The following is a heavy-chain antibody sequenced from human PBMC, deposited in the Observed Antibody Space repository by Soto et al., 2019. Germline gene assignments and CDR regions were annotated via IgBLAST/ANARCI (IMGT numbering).Heavy chain of an antibody. Sequence: SETLSLTCTVSGGSISSGGYYWSWIRQHPGKGLEWIGYIYYSGSTYYNPSLKSRVTISVDTSKNQFSLKLSSVTAADTAVYYCARAAIQLWFGWVDYWGQGTLVTVS. V-gene: IGHV4-31*03. CDR3: ARAAIQLWFGWVDY. J-gene: IGHJ4*02. D-gene: IGHD5-18*01. CDR2: IYYSGST. CDR1: GGSISSGGYY.